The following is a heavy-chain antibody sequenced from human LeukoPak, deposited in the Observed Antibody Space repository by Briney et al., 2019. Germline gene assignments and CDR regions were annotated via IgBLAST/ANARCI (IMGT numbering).Heavy chain of an antibody. CDR1: GGTFSSYA. J-gene: IGHJ3*02. CDR2: ISAYNGNT. Sequence: ASVKVSCKASGGTFSSYAISWVRQAPGQGLEWMGWISAYNGNTNYAQKLQGRVTMTTDTSTSTAYMELRSLRSDDTAVYYCARDRHYYDGIDAFDIWGQGTMVTVSS. D-gene: IGHD3-22*01. CDR3: ARDRHYYDGIDAFDI. V-gene: IGHV1-18*01.